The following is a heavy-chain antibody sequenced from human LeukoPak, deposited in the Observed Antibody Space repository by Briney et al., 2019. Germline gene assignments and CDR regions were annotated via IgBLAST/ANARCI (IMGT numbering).Heavy chain of an antibody. CDR3: ARGVSQRGSWYEETPYHYYMDV. CDR2: IKQGGSEK. J-gene: IGHJ6*03. V-gene: IGHV3-7*01. D-gene: IGHD6-13*01. CDR1: GFTLSSYW. Sequence: PGGSLRLSCAASGFTLSSYWMSWVRQAPGKGLEWVANIKQGGSEKYYVDSVKGRFTISRDNAKNSLYLQMNSLRAEDTAVYYCARGVSQRGSWYEETPYHYYMDVWGKGTTVTVSS.